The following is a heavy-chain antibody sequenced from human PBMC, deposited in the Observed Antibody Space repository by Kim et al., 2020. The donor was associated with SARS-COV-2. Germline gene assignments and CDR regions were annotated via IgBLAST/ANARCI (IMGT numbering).Heavy chain of an antibody. V-gene: IGHV4-39*01. CDR1: GGSISSSSYY. CDR2: IYYSGST. J-gene: IGHJ4*02. D-gene: IGHD3-16*02. Sequence: SETLSLTCTVSGGSISSSSYYWGWIRQPPGKGLEWIGSIYYSGSTYYNPSLKSRVTISVDTSKNQFSLKLSSVTAADTAVYYCARLWGSYRYMGQIDYWGQGTLVTVSS. CDR3: ARLWGSYRYMGQIDY.